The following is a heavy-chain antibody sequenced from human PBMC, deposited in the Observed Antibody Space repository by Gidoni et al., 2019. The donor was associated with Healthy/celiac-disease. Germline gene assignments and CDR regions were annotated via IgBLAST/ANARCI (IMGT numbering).Heavy chain of an antibody. CDR1: GFTVSGYG. CDR2: ISEEGGKK. Sequence: VQLVEPGGGWVNTGRSLSLSCAATGFTVSGYGLRGERQARGKGLGWVSVISEEGGKKYYVNCVSGRFTYSRDNSKNTMYLTINSLRAEDTAVYYCAKDGPLHCYYDSSGDYCVHLGGAPDYWGQGTLVTVSS. D-gene: IGHD3-22*01. J-gene: IGHJ4*02. V-gene: IGHV3-30*18. CDR3: AKDGPLHCYYDSSGDYCVHLGGAPDY.